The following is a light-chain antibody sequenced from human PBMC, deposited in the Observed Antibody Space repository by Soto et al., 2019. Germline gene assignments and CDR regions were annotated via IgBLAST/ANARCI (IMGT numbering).Light chain of an antibody. V-gene: IGLV2-14*03. Sequence: QSVLTQPASVSGSPGQSITISCSGTSSDIGGYNYVSWYQQHPGKAPKLMIYDVSNRPSGVSDRFSGSKSGNTASLTISGLQAEDEADYCCSSYTASSTRVFGGGTQLTVL. J-gene: IGLJ2*01. CDR3: SSYTASSTRV. CDR2: DVS. CDR1: SSDIGGYNY.